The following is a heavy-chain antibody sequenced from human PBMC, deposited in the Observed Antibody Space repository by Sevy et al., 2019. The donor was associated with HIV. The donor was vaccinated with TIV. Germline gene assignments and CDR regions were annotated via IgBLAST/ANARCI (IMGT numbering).Heavy chain of an antibody. CDR1: GFLVSSNY. V-gene: IGHV3-53*01. D-gene: IGHD5-18*01. J-gene: IGHJ4*02. CDR2: IYRDGST. Sequence: GGSLRLSCAASGFLVSSNYMSWVRQAPGKGLEWVSVIYRDGSTYYADSVKGRFTFSRDNSKNTVYLQMNNVRVEDSALYYCLRGSGFSLEDDWGQGTLVIVSS. CDR3: LRGSGFSLEDD.